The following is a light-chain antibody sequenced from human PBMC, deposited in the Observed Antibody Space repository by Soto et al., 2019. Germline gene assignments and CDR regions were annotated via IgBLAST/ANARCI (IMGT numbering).Light chain of an antibody. V-gene: IGKV1-12*01. J-gene: IGKJ4*01. CDR2: GAT. Sequence: IPMTQSPSTVSAAVGDRVTITGRASQVISSWLAWYQQSPGTAPKLLIYGATTLRIGVPSRFSGSESGTEFPLAITSLQPEDSATYYCQQASRFPLTFGGGTKVEIQ. CDR1: QVISSW. CDR3: QQASRFPLT.